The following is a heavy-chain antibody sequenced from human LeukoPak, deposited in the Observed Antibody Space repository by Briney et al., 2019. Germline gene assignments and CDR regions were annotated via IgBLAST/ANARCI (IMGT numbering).Heavy chain of an antibody. CDR3: ARDGSLRDY. Sequence: PGGSLRLSCAASVFTFISYWMHWVRQAPGKGLVWVSRIYSDGSSTSYADSVKGRFTISRDNTNNTLYLQMNRLRAEDPVVYYCARDGSLRDYWGQGTLVTVSS. CDR1: VFTFISYW. V-gene: IGHV3-74*01. CDR2: IYSDGSST. J-gene: IGHJ4*02.